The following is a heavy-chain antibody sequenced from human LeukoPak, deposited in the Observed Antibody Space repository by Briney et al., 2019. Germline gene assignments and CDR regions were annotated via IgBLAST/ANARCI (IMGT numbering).Heavy chain of an antibody. CDR2: ISSSGSTI. CDR3: ARDWRGGDPRDAFDI. Sequence: GGSLRLSCAASGFTFSDYYMSWIRQAPGKGLEWVSYISSSGSTIYYADSVKGRFTISRDNAKNSLYLQMNSLRAEDTAVYYCARDWRGGDPRDAFDIWGQGTMVTVSS. CDR1: GFTFSDYY. V-gene: IGHV3-11*04. D-gene: IGHD2-21*02. J-gene: IGHJ3*02.